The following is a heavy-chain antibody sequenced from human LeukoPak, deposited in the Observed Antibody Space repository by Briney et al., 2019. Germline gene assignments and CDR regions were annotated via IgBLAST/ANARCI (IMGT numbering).Heavy chain of an antibody. CDR3: AREIDSSGYHRD. CDR2: MYHSGST. Sequence: PSETLSLTCTVSGYSISSGYYWGWIRQPPGKGLEWIGSMYHSGSTYYNPSLKSRVTISVDTSKNQFSLNLSSVTAADTAVYYCAREIDSSGYHRDWGQGTLVIVSS. D-gene: IGHD3-22*01. V-gene: IGHV4-38-2*02. CDR1: GYSISSGYY. J-gene: IGHJ4*02.